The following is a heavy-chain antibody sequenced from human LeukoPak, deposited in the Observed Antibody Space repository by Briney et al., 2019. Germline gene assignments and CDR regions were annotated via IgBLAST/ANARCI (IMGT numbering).Heavy chain of an antibody. CDR3: ARVGTTVTDYFDY. CDR1: GGTFSSYA. CDR2: IIPIFGIA. V-gene: IGHV1-69*04. J-gene: IGHJ4*02. Sequence: SVKVSCKASGGTFSSYAISWVRQAPGQGLEWMGRIIPIFGIANYAQKFQGRVTITADKSTSTAYMELGSLRSEDTAVYYCARVGTTVTDYFDYWGQGTLVTVSS. D-gene: IGHD4-17*01.